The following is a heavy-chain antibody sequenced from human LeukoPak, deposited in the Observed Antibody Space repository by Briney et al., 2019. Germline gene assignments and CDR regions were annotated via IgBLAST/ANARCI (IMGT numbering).Heavy chain of an antibody. CDR3: ARACGGGSCYYYYGMDV. CDR2: IYYSGST. J-gene: IGHJ6*02. V-gene: IGHV4-31*03. Sequence: SETLSLTCTVSGGSLSSGGYYWSWLRQHPGTGLEWIGYIYYSGSTYYNPSLKSRVTISVDTSKNQFSLKLNSVTAADTAVYYCARACGGGSCYYYYGMDVWGQGTTVTVSS. D-gene: IGHD2-15*01. CDR1: GGSLSSGGYY.